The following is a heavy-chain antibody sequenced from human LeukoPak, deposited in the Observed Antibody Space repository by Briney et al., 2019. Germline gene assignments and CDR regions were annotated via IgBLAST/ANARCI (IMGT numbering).Heavy chain of an antibody. CDR2: TRNKANSYTT. D-gene: IGHD1-7*01. V-gene: IGHV3-72*01. CDR3: ARAGTGTDYYYGMDV. Sequence: PGGSLRLSCAASGFTFSDHYMDWVRQAPGKGLEWVGRTRNKANSYTTEYAASVKGRFTISRDDSKNSLYLQMNSLKTEDTAVFCCARAGTGTDYYYGMDVWGQGTTVTVSS. J-gene: IGHJ6*02. CDR1: GFTFSDHY.